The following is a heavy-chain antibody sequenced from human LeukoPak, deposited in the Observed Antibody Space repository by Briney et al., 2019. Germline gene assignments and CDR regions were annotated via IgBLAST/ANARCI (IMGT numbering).Heavy chain of an antibody. CDR2: VKSKGSGETT. D-gene: IGHD3-10*01. Sequence: GGSLRLSCAASGFTFSNAWMDWVRQAPGKGLEWVGRVKSKGSGETTDYAAPVKGRFSISRDDSKNTLYLEMNSLKSEDTAVYYCGDVGSSPWTPYWGQGTLVTVSS. J-gene: IGHJ4*02. V-gene: IGHV3-15*01. CDR1: GFTFSNAW. CDR3: GDVGSSPWTPY.